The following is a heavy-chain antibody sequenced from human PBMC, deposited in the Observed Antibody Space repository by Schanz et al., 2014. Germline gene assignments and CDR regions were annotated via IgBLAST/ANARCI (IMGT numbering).Heavy chain of an antibody. CDR3: ARDGDRFYHNYYMDV. CDR1: GFTVSSNH. V-gene: IGHV3-66*01. J-gene: IGHJ6*03. CDR2: IYSGIGA. Sequence: EGQLAESGGGLVQPGGSLRLSCAVSGFTVSSNHMSWVRQAPGKGLEWVSVIYSGIGAYYADSVKDRFTVSRDNSKNTLYLQMNSLRAEDTAVYYCARDGDRFYHNYYMDVWGKGTTVTVSS. D-gene: IGHD4-17*01.